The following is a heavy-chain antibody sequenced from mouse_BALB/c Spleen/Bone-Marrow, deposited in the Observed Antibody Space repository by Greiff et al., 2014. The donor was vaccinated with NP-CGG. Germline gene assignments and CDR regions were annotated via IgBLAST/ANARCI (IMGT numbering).Heavy chain of an antibody. Sequence: VHLQQSGAELVKPGASVKLSCTASGFNIKDTYMHWVKQRPEQGLEWIGRIDPANGNTKYDPKFQGKATITADTSSNTAYLQLSSLTSEDTAVYYCARYNYGSSQFAYWGQGTLVTVSA. CDR2: IDPANGNT. V-gene: IGHV14-3*02. D-gene: IGHD1-1*01. J-gene: IGHJ3*01. CDR1: GFNIKDTY. CDR3: ARYNYGSSQFAY.